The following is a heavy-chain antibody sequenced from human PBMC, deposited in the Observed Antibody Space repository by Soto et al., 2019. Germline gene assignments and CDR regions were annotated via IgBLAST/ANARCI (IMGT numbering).Heavy chain of an antibody. CDR2: IIPIFGTA. Sequence: SVKVSCKASGYTFTSYGMHWVRQAPGQRLEWMGGIIPIFGTANYAQKFQGRVTITADESTSTAYMELSSLRSEDTAVYYCARMYYYDSSGYLDAFDIWGQGTMVTVSS. CDR1: GYTFTSYG. D-gene: IGHD3-22*01. V-gene: IGHV1-69*13. CDR3: ARMYYYDSSGYLDAFDI. J-gene: IGHJ3*02.